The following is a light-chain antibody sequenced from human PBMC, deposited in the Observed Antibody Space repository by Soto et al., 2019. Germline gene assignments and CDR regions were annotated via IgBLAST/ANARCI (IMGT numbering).Light chain of an antibody. CDR3: AAWDTTLSIEV. V-gene: IGLV1-51*01. J-gene: IGLJ1*01. Sequence: QSVLTQPPSVSAAPGQKVTISCSGSSSDIGYNSVSWYQQVPGTVPRLLIYGTDNRPSGIPDRFSGSKSGTSATLGITGLQTGDEADYYCAAWDTTLSIEVFGTGTKLTVL. CDR2: GTD. CDR1: SSDIGYNS.